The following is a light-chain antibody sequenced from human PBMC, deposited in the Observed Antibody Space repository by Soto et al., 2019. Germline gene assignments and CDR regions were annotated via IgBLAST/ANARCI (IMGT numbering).Light chain of an antibody. CDR2: YVS. V-gene: IGKV1-39*01. Sequence: DIQLTQSPSSLSASVGDTVTISCRTNQSVSKYMNWYQQKPGTAPKPLIYYVSSLQSGVPSRFSGSGSATDFTLTISSLQPEDFATYYCQQSYDLPRTFGQGTRLDIK. CDR1: QSVSKY. CDR3: QQSYDLPRT. J-gene: IGKJ2*01.